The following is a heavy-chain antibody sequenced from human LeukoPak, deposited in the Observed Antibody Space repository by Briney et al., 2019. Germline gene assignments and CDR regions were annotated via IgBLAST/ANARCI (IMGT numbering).Heavy chain of an antibody. V-gene: IGHV3-66*01. CDR3: ARVTRISGSYPLDN. J-gene: IGHJ4*02. D-gene: IGHD1-26*01. CDR2: IYRDGST. CDR1: GFSVSNNY. Sequence: QTGGSLRLSCVPSGFSVSNNYMSWVRQAPGKGLEWVSIIYRDGSTYYADSMKGRFTISRDIFKSTVYLQLNRLRAEDAAVYFCARVTRISGSYPLDNWGQGTLVVVSS.